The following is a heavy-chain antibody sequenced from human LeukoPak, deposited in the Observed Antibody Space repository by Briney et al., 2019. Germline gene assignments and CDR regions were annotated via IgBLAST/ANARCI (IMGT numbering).Heavy chain of an antibody. V-gene: IGHV3-74*01. D-gene: IGHD3-3*01. CDR3: ARERAAFGVVQVGY. CDR1: TFTFSRYW. J-gene: IGHJ4*02. CDR2: INSDGTIT. Sequence: GGSLRLSCAASTFTFSRYWMHWVRQAPGQGLVWVSRINSDGTITYYADSVKGRFTISRDYTKNTLYLQMNSLRTEDTAVYYCARERAAFGVVQVGYWGQGTLVTVSS.